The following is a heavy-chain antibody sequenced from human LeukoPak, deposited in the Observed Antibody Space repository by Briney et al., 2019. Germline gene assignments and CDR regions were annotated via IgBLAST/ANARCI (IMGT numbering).Heavy chain of an antibody. J-gene: IGHJ5*02. CDR3: AKGPGGGNWFDP. CDR2: ISYDGSNK. Sequence: GGSLRLSCAASGFTVSSYGMHWVRQAPGKGLEWVAVISYDGSNKYYADSVKGRFTISRDNSKNTLYLQMNSLRAEDTAVYYCAKGPGGGNWFDPWGQGTLVTVSS. V-gene: IGHV3-30*18. CDR1: GFTVSSYG. D-gene: IGHD3-16*01.